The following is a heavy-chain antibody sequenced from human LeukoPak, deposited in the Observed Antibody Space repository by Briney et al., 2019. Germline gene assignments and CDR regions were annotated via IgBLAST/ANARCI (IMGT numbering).Heavy chain of an antibody. CDR1: GFTFSSYT. V-gene: IGHV3-21*01. Sequence: GGPLRLSCAASGFTFSSYTMNWVRQPPGKGLEWVSSITSSSIYIYYTDSVKGRFTISRDNAKNSLYLQMNSLRAEDTAVYYCARGSSFSIAARMEVGRVGDAFDIWGQGTMVTVSS. CDR2: ITSSSIYI. CDR3: ARGSSFSIAARMEVGRVGDAFDI. J-gene: IGHJ3*02. D-gene: IGHD6-6*01.